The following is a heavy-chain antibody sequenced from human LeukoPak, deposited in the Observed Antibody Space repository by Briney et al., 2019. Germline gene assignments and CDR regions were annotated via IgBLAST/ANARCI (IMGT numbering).Heavy chain of an antibody. D-gene: IGHD3-10*01. CDR3: ARDRSGFGRDAFDI. CDR2: ISSSSYT. Sequence: PGGSLRLSCAASGFTFSDYYMSWIRQAPGKGLEWVSYISSSSYTNYADSVKGRFTISRDNAKNSLYLQMNSLRAEDTAVYYCARDRSGFGRDAFDIWGQGTMVTVSS. V-gene: IGHV3-11*05. J-gene: IGHJ3*02. CDR1: GFTFSDYY.